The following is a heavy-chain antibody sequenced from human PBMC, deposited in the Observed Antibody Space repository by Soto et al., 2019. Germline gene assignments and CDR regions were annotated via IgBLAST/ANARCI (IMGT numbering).Heavy chain of an antibody. Sequence: SETLSLTCTVSGGSISSSSYYWGWIRQPPGKGLEWIGSIYDSGSTYYNPSLKSRVTISVDTSKNQFSLKLSSVTAADTAVYYCARQEWELLGAYFDYWGQGTLVTVSS. CDR1: GGSISSSSYY. V-gene: IGHV4-39*01. J-gene: IGHJ4*02. D-gene: IGHD1-26*01. CDR2: IYDSGST. CDR3: ARQEWELLGAYFDY.